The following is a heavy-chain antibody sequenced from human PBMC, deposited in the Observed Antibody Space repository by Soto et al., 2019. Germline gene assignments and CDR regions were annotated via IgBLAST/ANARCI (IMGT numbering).Heavy chain of an antibody. Sequence: SETLSLTCTVSGGSISSYYWSWIRQPPGKGLEWIGYIYYSGSTNYNPSLKSRVTISVDTSKNQFSLKLSSVTAADTAVYYCAGMEIAALIDYWGQGTLVTVSS. D-gene: IGHD6-13*01. J-gene: IGHJ4*02. CDR3: AGMEIAALIDY. V-gene: IGHV4-59*08. CDR1: GGSISSYY. CDR2: IYYSGST.